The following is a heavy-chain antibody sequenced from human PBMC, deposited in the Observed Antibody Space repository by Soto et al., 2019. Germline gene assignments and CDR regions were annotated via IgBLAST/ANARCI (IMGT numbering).Heavy chain of an antibody. CDR2: IIPIFGTA. Sequence: SVKVPCKASGGTFSSYAISWVRQAPGQGLEWMGGIIPIFGTANYAQKFQGRVTITADESTSTAYMELSSLRSEDTAVYYCARSPDTKDAFDIWGQGTMVTVSS. CDR1: GGTFSSYA. CDR3: ARSPDTKDAFDI. J-gene: IGHJ3*02. V-gene: IGHV1-69*13.